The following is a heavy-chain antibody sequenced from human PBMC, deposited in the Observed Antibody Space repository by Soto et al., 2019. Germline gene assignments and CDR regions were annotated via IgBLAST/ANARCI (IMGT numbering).Heavy chain of an antibody. V-gene: IGHV1-3*01. Sequence: RASVKVSCKASGYTFSNYAVNWMRQAPGQGPEWMGWINCGNGHTKYSQKFQGRVTLTRDTSASTTYMELSSLTSEDTALYFCARGIWERSSGWYCFDSWGQGTLVTVSS. D-gene: IGHD6-19*01. CDR3: ARGIWERSSGWYCFDS. J-gene: IGHJ4*02. CDR1: GYTFSNYA. CDR2: INCGNGHT.